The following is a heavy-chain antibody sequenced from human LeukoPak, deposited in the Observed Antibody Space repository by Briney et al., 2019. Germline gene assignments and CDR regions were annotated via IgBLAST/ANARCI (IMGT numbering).Heavy chain of an antibody. Sequence: GGSLRLSCAASGFTFSNYAVSWVRQAPGKGLEWVSDISGSGGSTYYADSVKGRFTISRDNAKNSLYLQMNSLRAEDTALYYCARKDNYFDYWGQGTLVTVSS. CDR3: ARKDNYFDY. V-gene: IGHV3-23*01. CDR1: GFTFSNYA. J-gene: IGHJ4*02. CDR2: ISGSGGST.